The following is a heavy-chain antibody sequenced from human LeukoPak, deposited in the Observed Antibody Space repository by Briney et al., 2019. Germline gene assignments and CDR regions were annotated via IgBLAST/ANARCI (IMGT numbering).Heavy chain of an antibody. V-gene: IGHV1-2*02. D-gene: IGHD3-3*01. Sequence: ASVTVSCKASEYTFTGYYMHWVRQAPGQGLEWMGWINPNSGGTNYAQKFQGRVTMTRDTSTSTVYMELSSLRSEDTAVYYCARYSFLEWLFDYWGQGTLVTVSS. J-gene: IGHJ4*02. CDR2: INPNSGGT. CDR1: EYTFTGYY. CDR3: ARYSFLEWLFDY.